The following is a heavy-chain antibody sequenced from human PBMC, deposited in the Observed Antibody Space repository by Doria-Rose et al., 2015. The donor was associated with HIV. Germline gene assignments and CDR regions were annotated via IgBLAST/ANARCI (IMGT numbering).Heavy chain of an antibody. CDR1: GASLSSPGMG. CDR3: ARIKSSRWYHKYYFDF. J-gene: IGHJ4*02. D-gene: IGHD6-13*01. Sequence: QESGPVLVKPTETLTLTCTVSGASLSSPGMGVSWIRQPPGKAPEWLANIFSDDERSYKTSLKSRLTISRGTSNSQVVLTMTDMDPVDTATYYCARIKSSRWYHKYYFDFWGQGPLVIVSA. CDR2: IFSDDER. V-gene: IGHV2-26*01.